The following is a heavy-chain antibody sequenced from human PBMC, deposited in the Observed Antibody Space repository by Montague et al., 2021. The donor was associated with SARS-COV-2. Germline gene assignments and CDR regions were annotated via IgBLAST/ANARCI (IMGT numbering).Heavy chain of an antibody. J-gene: IGHJ6*02. Sequence: SETLSLTCTVSGCSLSSFYWSWIRQPPGKGLEYIGYIYYSVSTNFCPSLHSRVSISLDTSKNQFSLNVRSVTTADTAVYYCARVAKLDGFSVYYDGRNVRGQGTRVTVSS. V-gene: IGHV4-59*01. D-gene: IGHD3-10*01. CDR2: IYYSVST. CDR3: ARVAKLDGFSVYYDGRNV. CDR1: GCSLSSFY.